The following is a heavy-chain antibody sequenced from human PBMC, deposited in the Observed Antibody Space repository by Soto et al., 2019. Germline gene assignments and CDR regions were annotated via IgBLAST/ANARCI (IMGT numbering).Heavy chain of an antibody. Sequence: ASVKVSCKASGYTFTGYYMHWVRQAPGQGLEWMGWINPNSGGTNYAQKFQGWVTMTRDTSISTAYMELSRLRSDDTAVYYCARGLFSSAVVAVAATPGWFDPWGQGTLVTVSS. D-gene: IGHD2-15*01. J-gene: IGHJ5*02. CDR3: ARGLFSSAVVAVAATPGWFDP. V-gene: IGHV1-2*04. CDR1: GYTFTGYY. CDR2: INPNSGGT.